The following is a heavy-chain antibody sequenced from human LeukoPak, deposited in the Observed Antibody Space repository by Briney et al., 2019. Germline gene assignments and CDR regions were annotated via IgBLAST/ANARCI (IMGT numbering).Heavy chain of an antibody. Sequence: GGSLRLSCAASGFTFSSYAMSWVRQAPGKGLEWVSAISGSGGSTYYADSVKGRFTISRDNSKNTLYLQMNSLRAEDTAVYYCAKSSWDIVVVPAAMAYYYYMDVWGKGTTVTVSS. D-gene: IGHD2-2*01. V-gene: IGHV3-23*01. CDR3: AKSSWDIVVVPAAMAYYYYMDV. CDR1: GFTFSSYA. CDR2: ISGSGGST. J-gene: IGHJ6*03.